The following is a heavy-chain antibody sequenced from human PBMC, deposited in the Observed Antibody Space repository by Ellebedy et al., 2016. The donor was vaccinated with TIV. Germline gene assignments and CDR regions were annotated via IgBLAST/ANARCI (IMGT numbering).Heavy chain of an antibody. J-gene: IGHJ4*02. CDR2: IKSKTDGGTT. CDR3: ARDGGRGPYCSGGTCYPYYFDY. Sequence: GESLKISCAASGFTFSDYAMSWVRQAPGKGLEWVGRIKSKTDGGTTDYAAPVKGRFTISRDDSKNTLYLQMNSLRADDTAVYYCARDGGRGPYCSGGTCYPYYFDYWGQGTLVTVSS. V-gene: IGHV3-15*01. CDR1: GFTFSDYA. D-gene: IGHD2-15*01.